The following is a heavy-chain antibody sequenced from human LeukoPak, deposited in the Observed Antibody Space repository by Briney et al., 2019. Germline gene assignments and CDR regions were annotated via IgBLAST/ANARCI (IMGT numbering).Heavy chain of an antibody. J-gene: IGHJ4*02. D-gene: IGHD6-19*01. CDR2: INPNSGGT. Sequence: ASVKVSCEASGYTFTGYYMHWVRQAPGQGLEWTGWINPNSGGTNYAQKFQGRVTMTRDTSISTAYMELSRLRSDDTAVYYCARRPPRQWLPFDYWGQGTLVTVSS. V-gene: IGHV1-2*02. CDR3: ARRPPRQWLPFDY. CDR1: GYTFTGYY.